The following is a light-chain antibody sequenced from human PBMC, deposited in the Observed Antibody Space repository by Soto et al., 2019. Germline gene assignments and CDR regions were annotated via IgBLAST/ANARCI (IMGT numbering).Light chain of an antibody. CDR3: QQYNTYPWT. CDR1: QSLSGS. V-gene: IGKV1-5*03. Sequence: DIQMTQSPSPQSASVGDRVAITCQASQSLSGSLAWYQQKAGRAPKLLIYKASRLESGVPSRFSGGGSGTEFTLTISSLQPDDSATYYCQQYNTYPWTFGQGTKVEIK. J-gene: IGKJ1*01. CDR2: KAS.